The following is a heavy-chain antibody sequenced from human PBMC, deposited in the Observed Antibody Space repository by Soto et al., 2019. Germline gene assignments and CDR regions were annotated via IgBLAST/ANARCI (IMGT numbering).Heavy chain of an antibody. J-gene: IGHJ6*02. CDR2: IWYDGSNK. D-gene: IGHD3-10*02. V-gene: IGHV3-33*01. CDR1: GFTFSSYG. Sequence: QVQLVESGGGVVQPGRSLRLSCAASGFTFSSYGMHWVRQAPGKGLEWVAVIWYDGSNKYYADSVKGRFTISRDNSKNTLNLQMNSLRAEDTAVYYCARDLYDVVRGVIITQKSNYGMGVWGQGNTVTVSS. CDR3: ARDLYDVVRGVIITQKSNYGMGV.